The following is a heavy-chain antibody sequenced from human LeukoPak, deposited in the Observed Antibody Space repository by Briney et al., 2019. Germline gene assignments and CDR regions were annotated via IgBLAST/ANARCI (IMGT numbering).Heavy chain of an antibody. CDR2: IIPIFGTA. CDR1: GGTFSIYA. Sequence: SVNVSCKASGGTFSIYAISWVRQAPGQGLEWMGGIIPIFGTANYAQKFQGRVTITADESTSTAYMELSSLRSEDTAVYYCARDETTVTYNWFDPWGQGTLVTVSS. CDR3: ARDETTVTYNWFDP. J-gene: IGHJ5*02. D-gene: IGHD4-17*01. V-gene: IGHV1-69*13.